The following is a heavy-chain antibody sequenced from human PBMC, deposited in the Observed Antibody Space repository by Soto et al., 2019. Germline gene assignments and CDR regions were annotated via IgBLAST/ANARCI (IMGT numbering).Heavy chain of an antibody. CDR1: GGSISSSSYY. CDR3: ARHGIAAAGPYYFDC. V-gene: IGHV4-39*01. Sequence: QLQLQESGPGLVKPSETLSLTCTVSGGSISSSSYYWGWIRQPPGKGLEWIGSIYYSGSTYYNPSLKSRVAISVDTSKNQFSLKLSSVTAADTAVYYCARHGIAAAGPYYFDCWGQGTLVTVSS. J-gene: IGHJ4*02. CDR2: IYYSGST. D-gene: IGHD6-13*01.